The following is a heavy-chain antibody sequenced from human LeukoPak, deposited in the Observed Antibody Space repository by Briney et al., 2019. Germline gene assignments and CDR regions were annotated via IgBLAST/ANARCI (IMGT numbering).Heavy chain of an antibody. D-gene: IGHD3-22*01. J-gene: IGHJ4*02. CDR3: ARDERYDSSGYPFDY. CDR1: GYTFTSYA. CDR2: INPNSGGT. V-gene: IGHV1-2*02. Sequence: ASVKVSCKASGYTFTSYAMSWVRQAPGQGLEWMGWINPNSGGTYFAQKFQGRVTMTRDTSISTAYMELSRLTSDDTAMYYCARDERYDSSGYPFDYWGQGTLVTVSS.